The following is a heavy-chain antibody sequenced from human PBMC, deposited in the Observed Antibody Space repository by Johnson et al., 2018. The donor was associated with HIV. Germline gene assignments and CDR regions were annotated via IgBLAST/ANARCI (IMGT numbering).Heavy chain of an antibody. J-gene: IGHJ3*02. V-gene: IGHV3-53*01. D-gene: IGHD1-26*01. CDR3: TTPSGSYVSSYDAFDI. CDR1: GFTVSSNY. CDR2: IYSGGST. Sequence: AASGFTVSSNYMSWVRQAPGKGLEWVSVIYSGGSTYYADSVKGRFTISRDNSKNTLYLQMNSLKTEDTAVYYCTTPSGSYVSSYDAFDIWGQGTMVTVSS.